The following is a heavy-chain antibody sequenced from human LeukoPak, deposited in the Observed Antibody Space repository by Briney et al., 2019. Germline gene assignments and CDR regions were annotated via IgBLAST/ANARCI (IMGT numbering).Heavy chain of an antibody. CDR1: GGSISSSTYY. V-gene: IGHV4-39*01. J-gene: IGHJ5*02. CDR3: TRGPDYSSSYAANWFDP. D-gene: IGHD6-13*01. Sequence: SETLSLTCTVSGGSISSSTYYWGWIRQPPGKGLEWIGSIYYSGSTFYNPSLKSRVTISVDTSKNQFSLKLSSVTSADTAVYYCTRGPDYSSSYAANWFDPWGQGTLVTVSS. CDR2: IYYSGST.